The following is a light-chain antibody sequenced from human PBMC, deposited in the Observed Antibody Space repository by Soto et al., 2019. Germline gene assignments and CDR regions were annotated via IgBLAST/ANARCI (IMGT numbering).Light chain of an antibody. CDR1: QSVSSSS. V-gene: IGKV3-20*01. CDR2: GAS. CDR3: QQYGSSPPT. J-gene: IGKJ1*01. Sequence: EIVLTQSPGTLSLSPGEGATLSCRASQSVSSSSLAWYQQKPGQAPRLLIYGASSRATGIPDRFSGSGSGKDFTLTISRLELEDFAVYYCQQYGSSPPTFGQGTKV.